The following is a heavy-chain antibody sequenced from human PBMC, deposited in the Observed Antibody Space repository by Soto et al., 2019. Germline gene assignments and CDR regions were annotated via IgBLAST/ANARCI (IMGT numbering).Heavy chain of an antibody. D-gene: IGHD6-6*01. CDR3: ARGSTPSFDY. V-gene: IGHV4-59*01. Sequence: SETLSLTCTVSGGSISGYHWSWIRQPPGKGLEWIAHIHYTGSTNYNPSLKSRVTISVDTSKNQFSLRLSSVTAADTAVYYCARGSTPSFDYWGRGTLVTVSS. CDR1: GGSISGYH. CDR2: IHYTGST. J-gene: IGHJ4*02.